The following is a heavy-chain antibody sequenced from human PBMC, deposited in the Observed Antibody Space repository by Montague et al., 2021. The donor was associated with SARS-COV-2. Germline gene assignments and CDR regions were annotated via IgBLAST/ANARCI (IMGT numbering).Heavy chain of an antibody. D-gene: IGHD6-13*01. V-gene: IGHV3-23*03. Sequence: SLRLSCAASGFTFSRYAMSWVRQAPGKGLEWVSGIYSGGSIPVYGDAVKGRFTISRDDSNNTLYLHMSSLRVDDSAVYYCAKVEGAAAGPIWSDPWGQGTLVAVSS. J-gene: IGHJ5*02. CDR3: AKVEGAAAGPIWSDP. CDR2: IYSGGSIP. CDR1: GFTFSRYA.